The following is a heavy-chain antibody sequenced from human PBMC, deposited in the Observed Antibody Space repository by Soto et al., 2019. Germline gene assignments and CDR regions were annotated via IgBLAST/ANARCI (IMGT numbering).Heavy chain of an antibody. D-gene: IGHD6-6*01. CDR1: GFTFSSYS. Sequence: GGSLRLSCAASGFTFSSYSMNWVRQAPGKGLEWVSYISSSSSTIYYADSVKGRFTISRDNAKNSLYLQMNSLRDEDTAVYYCARDEKEYSSSSKWFDPWGQGTLVTVSS. J-gene: IGHJ5*02. V-gene: IGHV3-48*02. CDR2: ISSSSSTI. CDR3: ARDEKEYSSSSKWFDP.